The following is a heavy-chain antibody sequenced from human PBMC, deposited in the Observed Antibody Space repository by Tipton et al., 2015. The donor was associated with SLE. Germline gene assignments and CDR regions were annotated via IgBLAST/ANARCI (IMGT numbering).Heavy chain of an antibody. CDR2: TYASGST. J-gene: IGHJ4*02. V-gene: IGHV4-61*02. CDR3: TRVPRYNWNYIAD. D-gene: IGHD1-7*01. Sequence: TLSLTCTVSGASITSGLYSWSWIRQPAGKGLEWIGRTYASGSTNYNPSLKSRVTISIDKSKNQFSLKLTSVTAADTAVYHCTRVPRYNWNYIADWGQGTLVSVSS. CDR1: GASITSGLYS.